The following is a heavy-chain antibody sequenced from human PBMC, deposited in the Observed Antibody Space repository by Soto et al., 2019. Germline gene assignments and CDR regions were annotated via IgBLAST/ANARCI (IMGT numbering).Heavy chain of an antibody. Sequence: GGSLRLSCAASGFTLSSYNMNWVRQAPGKGLEWVSYISGSSDTIYYADSVKGRFTISRDNAKNSLYLQMDSLRDEDTAVYYCARDHGGSTWFVGIYYYFGVDVWGQGTTDTVSS. V-gene: IGHV3-48*02. CDR1: GFTLSSYN. CDR3: ARDHGGSTWFVGIYYYFGVDV. D-gene: IGHD6-13*01. J-gene: IGHJ6*02. CDR2: ISGSSDTI.